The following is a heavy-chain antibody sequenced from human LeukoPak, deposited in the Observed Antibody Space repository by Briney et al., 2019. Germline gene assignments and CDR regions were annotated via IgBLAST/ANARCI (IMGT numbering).Heavy chain of an antibody. CDR3: AKGTRYYASALGDSYYYMDV. V-gene: IGHV3-7*01. D-gene: IGHD3-10*01. J-gene: IGHJ6*03. CDR1: GFTFSSYE. CDR2: IKEDGSEK. Sequence: QAGGSLRLSCAASGFTFSSYEMNWVRQAPGKGLEWVANIKEDGSEKHYVDSVKGRFTMSRDNAKNSLYLQMNSLRAEDTAVYYCAKGTRYYASALGDSYYYMDVWGKGTTVTVSS.